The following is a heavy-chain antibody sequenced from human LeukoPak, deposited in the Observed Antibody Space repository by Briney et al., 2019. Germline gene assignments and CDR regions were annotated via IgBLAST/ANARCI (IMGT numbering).Heavy chain of an antibody. CDR1: GFTFSGSA. CDR2: IRSKANSYGT. CDR3: TRQWYDFWSGYKVDV. Sequence: GGSLRLSCAASGFTFSGSAMQWVPQASGKGLVGVVRIRSKANSYGTAYAASVKGMFTISRDDSKNTEYLQMNSLKTEDTAVYYCTRQWYDFWSGYKVDVWGKGTTVTVSS. V-gene: IGHV3-73*01. D-gene: IGHD3-3*01. J-gene: IGHJ6*04.